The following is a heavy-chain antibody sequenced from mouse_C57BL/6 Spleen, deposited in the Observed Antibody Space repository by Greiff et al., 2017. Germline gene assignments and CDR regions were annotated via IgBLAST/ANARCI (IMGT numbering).Heavy chain of an antibody. CDR1: GYTFTSYW. CDR2: IDPSDSYT. D-gene: IGHD1-1*01. V-gene: IGHV1-69*01. CDR3: ARVGGSSYDFDV. J-gene: IGHJ1*03. Sequence: QVQLQQPGAELVMPGASVKLSCKASGYTFTSYWMHWVKQRPGQGLEWIGEIDPSDSYTNYNQKFKGRSTLTVDKSSSTAYMQLSSLTSEDSAVYYCARVGGSSYDFDVWGTGTTVTVSS.